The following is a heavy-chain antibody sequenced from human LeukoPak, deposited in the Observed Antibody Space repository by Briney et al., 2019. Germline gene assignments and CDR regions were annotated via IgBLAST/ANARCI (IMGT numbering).Heavy chain of an antibody. D-gene: IGHD3-22*01. J-gene: IGHJ4*02. CDR1: GGSISTNY. CDR2: IYNSGNT. Sequence: SETLSLTCTVSGGSISTNYWSWIRQPAGKGLEWIGRIYNSGNTNYSPSLESRVTMSADTSKNQFSLKLSSVTAADTAVYYCARGSFDGSGYYLFDYWGQGTLVSVSS. V-gene: IGHV4-4*07. CDR3: ARGSFDGSGYYLFDY.